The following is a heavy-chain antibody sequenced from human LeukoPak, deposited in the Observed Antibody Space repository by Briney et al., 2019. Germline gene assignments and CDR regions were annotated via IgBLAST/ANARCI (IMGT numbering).Heavy chain of an antibody. CDR2: ISTFTGNT. D-gene: IGHD1-26*01. CDR1: GYVFNSYG. J-gene: IGHJ4*02. CDR3: ARGIAALYTGSATFDY. Sequence: ASVKVSCKASGYVFNSYGINWVRQAPGQGPEWVGWISTFTGNTSYAQILQGRVTMTTDSSTNTAFLELTSLRSDDTAVYYCARGIAALYTGSATFDYWGQGTRVTVSS. V-gene: IGHV1-18*01.